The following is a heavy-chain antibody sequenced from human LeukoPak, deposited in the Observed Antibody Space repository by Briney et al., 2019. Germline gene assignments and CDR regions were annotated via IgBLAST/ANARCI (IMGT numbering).Heavy chain of an antibody. CDR3: ARGRTPGGY. J-gene: IGHJ4*02. Sequence: SESLSLTCAVYGGSFSGYYWSWIRQPPGKGLEWIGEINHSGSTNYNPSLKSRVTISVDTSKNQFSLKLSSVTAADTAVYYCARGRTPGGYWGQGTLVSVSS. CDR1: GGSFSGYY. CDR2: INHSGST. V-gene: IGHV4-34*01. D-gene: IGHD1-14*01.